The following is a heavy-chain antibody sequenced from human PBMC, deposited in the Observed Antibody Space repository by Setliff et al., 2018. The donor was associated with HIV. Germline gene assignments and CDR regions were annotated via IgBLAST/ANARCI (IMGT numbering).Heavy chain of an antibody. CDR2: INANTGNP. D-gene: IGHD3-10*01. V-gene: IGHV7-4-1*02. J-gene: IGHJ5*02. CDR1: GYVFTTYV. CDR3: ARDYNYASGTYNWFDP. Sequence: ASVGLCKASGYVFTTYVINWVRQAPGRGLELMGWINANTGNPRYAPGFTGRFVFSLDTSATTAHLQINGLKTDDTAVYYCARDYNYASGTYNWFDPWGQGTLVTVSS.